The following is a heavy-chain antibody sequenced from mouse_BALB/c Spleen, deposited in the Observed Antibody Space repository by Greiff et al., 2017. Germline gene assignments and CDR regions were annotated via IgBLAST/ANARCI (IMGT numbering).Heavy chain of an antibody. CDR1: GFTFSSYG. V-gene: IGHV5-6*01. Sequence: EVKLMESGGDLVKPGGSLKLSCAASGFTFSSYGMSWVRQTPDKRLEWVATISSGGSYTYYPDSVKGRFTISRDNAKNTLYLQMSSLKSEDTAMYYCARQENYDYDGYAMDYWGQGTSVTVSS. D-gene: IGHD2-4*01. CDR2: ISSGGSYT. J-gene: IGHJ4*01. CDR3: ARQENYDYDGYAMDY.